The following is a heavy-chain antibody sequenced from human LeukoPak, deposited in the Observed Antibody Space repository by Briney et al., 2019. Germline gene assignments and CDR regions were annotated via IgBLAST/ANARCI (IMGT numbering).Heavy chain of an antibody. V-gene: IGHV4-59*01. CDR1: GDSISSYF. Sequence: SETLSLTCTVSGDSISSYFWSWIRQPPGRGREGIGYFHDSGSANYNPSLKSRITMSVDTSKNQFSLKLRSVTAADTAVYYCARDSHSVDTATPRGFDPWGQGTLVTVSS. D-gene: IGHD2-15*01. CDR2: FHDSGSA. J-gene: IGHJ5*02. CDR3: ARDSHSVDTATPRGFDP.